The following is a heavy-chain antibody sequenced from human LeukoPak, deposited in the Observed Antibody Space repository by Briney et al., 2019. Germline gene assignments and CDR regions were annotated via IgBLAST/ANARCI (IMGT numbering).Heavy chain of an antibody. CDR2: IKTDGSRT. D-gene: IGHD2-21*01. CDR1: GFTFSSYW. CDR3: ARESPHSDY. Sequence: GGSLRLSCAASGFTFSSYWMHWVRQAPGKGLVWVSRIKTDGSRTNYADSVKGRFTISRDNAKNTLYLQMYSLRAEDTAVYYCARESPHSDYWGQGTLVTVSS. V-gene: IGHV3-74*01. J-gene: IGHJ4*02.